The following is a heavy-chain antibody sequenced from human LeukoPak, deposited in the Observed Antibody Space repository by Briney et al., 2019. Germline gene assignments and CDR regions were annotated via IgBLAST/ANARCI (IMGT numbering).Heavy chain of an antibody. CDR2: ISGGGGST. Sequence: GGSHRPSCAASGSTFSSYAMSWVRQAPGKGLEWVSAISGGGGSTYYADSVKGRFTISRDNSKNTLYLQMNSLRAEDTAVYYCAKAGVDSYVPYYFDYWGQGTLVTVSS. CDR1: GSTFSSYA. D-gene: IGHD5-18*01. J-gene: IGHJ4*02. CDR3: AKAGVDSYVPYYFDY. V-gene: IGHV3-23*01.